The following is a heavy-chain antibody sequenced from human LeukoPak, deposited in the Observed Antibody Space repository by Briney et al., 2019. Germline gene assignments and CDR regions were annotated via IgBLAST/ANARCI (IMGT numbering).Heavy chain of an antibody. J-gene: IGHJ6*02. V-gene: IGHV1-24*01. D-gene: IGHD5-24*01. Sequence: ASVNVSCKVSGYTLTELSMHWVRQAPGKGLEWMGGFDPEDGETIYAQKFQGRVTMTEDTSTDTAYMELSSLRSEDTAVYYCATDGPTMNYYGMDVWGQGTTVTVSS. CDR3: ATDGPTMNYYGMDV. CDR2: FDPEDGET. CDR1: GYTLTELS.